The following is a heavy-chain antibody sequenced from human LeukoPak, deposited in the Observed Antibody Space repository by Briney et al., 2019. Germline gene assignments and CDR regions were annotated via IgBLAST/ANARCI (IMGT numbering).Heavy chain of an antibody. CDR1: GDSISSYY. D-gene: IGHD6-13*01. CDR3: ARLKSLGDSSSNYYYMDV. V-gene: IGHV4-59*01. J-gene: IGHJ6*03. CDR2: IYFSGST. Sequence: SETLSLTCTVSGDSISSYYWSWIRQPPGKGLEWIGYIYFSGSTNYNPSLKSRVTISVDTSKNQFSLKLSSVTDADTAVYYCARLKSLGDSSSNYYYMDVWGKGTTVTVSS.